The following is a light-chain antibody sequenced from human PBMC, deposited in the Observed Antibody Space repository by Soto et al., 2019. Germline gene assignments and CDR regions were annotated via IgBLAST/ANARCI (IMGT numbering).Light chain of an antibody. Sequence: AIQRSQSPSSLSASVGDRVTITCRASQGIKNDVGWYQQKPGKAPKLLIYAASSLQSGVPPTFSGSGSGTDFTRTISSLQPEDFATYYCLQDHNYPYTFGQGTKVDIK. CDR2: AAS. CDR1: QGIKND. V-gene: IGKV1-6*01. J-gene: IGKJ2*01. CDR3: LQDHNYPYT.